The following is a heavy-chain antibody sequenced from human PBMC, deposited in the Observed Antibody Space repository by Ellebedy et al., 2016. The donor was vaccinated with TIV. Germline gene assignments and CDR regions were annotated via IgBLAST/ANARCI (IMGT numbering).Heavy chain of an antibody. V-gene: IGHV3-21*01. Sequence: GESLKISCAASGFTFSSYTMNWVRQAPGKGLEWVSSISSSSSYIYYADSVKGRFTISRDDAKNSLYLQMNSLRAEDTAVYYCARDSPIYYGDFYVWGLGTMVTVSS. CDR1: GFTFSSYT. CDR3: ARDSPIYYGDFYV. J-gene: IGHJ3*01. D-gene: IGHD3-10*01. CDR2: ISSSSSYI.